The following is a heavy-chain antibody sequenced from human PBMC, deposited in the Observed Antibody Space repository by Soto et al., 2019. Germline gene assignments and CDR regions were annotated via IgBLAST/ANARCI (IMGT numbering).Heavy chain of an antibody. J-gene: IGHJ6*02. D-gene: IGHD3-22*01. CDR2: IIPVFGLV. V-gene: IGHV1-69*01. CDR1: GGTPSNSA. Sequence: QVHLLLQSGAEVKKPGSSVKVSCKASGGTPSNSAISWVRQAPGQGLEWMGGIIPVFGLVKYAQNFQGRVTITLDESTNTAYMELSSLRPEDTAVYYCAGGRIVVVGSRAYYGMDVWGQGTTVTVSS. CDR3: AGGRIVVVGSRAYYGMDV.